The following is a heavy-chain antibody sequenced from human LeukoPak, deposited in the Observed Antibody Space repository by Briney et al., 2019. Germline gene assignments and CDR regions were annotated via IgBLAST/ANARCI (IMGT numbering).Heavy chain of an antibody. J-gene: IGHJ4*02. CDR2: ISNDGSKT. V-gene: IGHV3-33*06. CDR3: AKDSRGANFFGDFDY. D-gene: IGHD3-10*01. Sequence: GGSVRLSCAASGFTFSLYGMHWVRQAPGKGLDWVALISNDGSKTYYADSVKGRFTISRDNSKKTVYLQVSNLRADDTAVYYCAKDSRGANFFGDFDYWGQRTLVTVSS. CDR1: GFTFSLYG.